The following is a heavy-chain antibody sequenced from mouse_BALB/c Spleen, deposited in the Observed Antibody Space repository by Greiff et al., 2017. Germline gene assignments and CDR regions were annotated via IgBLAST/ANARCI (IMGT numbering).Heavy chain of an antibody. CDR3: ARGDGSSDYYAMDY. V-gene: IGHV5-15*02. Sequence: DVMLVESGGGLVQPGGSRKLSCAASGFTFSDYGMAWVRQAPGKGPEWVGFISNLAYSIYYADTVTGRFTISRENAKNTLYLEMSSLRSEDTAMYYCARGDGSSDYYAMDYWGQGTSVTVSS. J-gene: IGHJ4*01. CDR2: ISNLAYSI. D-gene: IGHD1-1*01. CDR1: GFTFSDYG.